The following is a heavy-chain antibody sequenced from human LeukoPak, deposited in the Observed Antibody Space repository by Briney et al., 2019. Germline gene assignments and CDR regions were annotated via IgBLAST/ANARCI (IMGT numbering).Heavy chain of an antibody. CDR3: ARTGKNWETGYGMDV. D-gene: IGHD7-27*01. CDR2: IYYSGST. Sequence: SETLSLTCTVSGGSISSYYWSWIRQPPGKGLEWIGFIYYSGSTNYNPSLKSRVSISADTSKNQFSLKLSSVTAADTAVYYCARTGKNWETGYGMDVWGQGTTVTVSS. CDR1: GGSISSYY. J-gene: IGHJ6*02. V-gene: IGHV4-59*01.